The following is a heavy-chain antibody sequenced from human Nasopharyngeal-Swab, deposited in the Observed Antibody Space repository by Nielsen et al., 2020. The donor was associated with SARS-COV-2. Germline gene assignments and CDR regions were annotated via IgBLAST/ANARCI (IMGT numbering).Heavy chain of an antibody. V-gene: IGHV1-18*01. Sequence: ASVKVSCKASGYTFTNYGLNWVRQAPGQGLEWMGWISGYNANTKYPQNFQGRVTMTTDTSTTTAYMELRSLRSDDTAVYYCARQLSVGTWDTRGYFDHWGQGTLVTVSS. CDR3: ARQLSVGTWDTRGYFDH. J-gene: IGHJ4*02. CDR1: GYTFTNYG. CDR2: ISGYNANT. D-gene: IGHD6-6*01.